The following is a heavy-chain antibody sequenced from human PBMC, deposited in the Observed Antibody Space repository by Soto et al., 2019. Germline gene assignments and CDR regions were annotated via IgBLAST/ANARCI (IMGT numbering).Heavy chain of an antibody. D-gene: IGHD3-16*01. J-gene: IGHJ4*02. CDR1: GGSISSGGYY. Sequence: SETLSLTCTVSGGSISSGGYYWSWIRQHPGKGLEWIGYIYYSGSTYYNPSLKSRVTISVDTSKNQFSLKLSSVTAADTAVYYCARRGDVQTFDYWGQGTLVTVSS. V-gene: IGHV4-31*03. CDR3: ARRGDVQTFDY. CDR2: IYYSGST.